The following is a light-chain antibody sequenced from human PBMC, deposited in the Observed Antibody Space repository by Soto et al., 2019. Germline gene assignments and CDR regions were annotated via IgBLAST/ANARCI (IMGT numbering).Light chain of an antibody. J-gene: IGLJ3*02. Sequence: QAVVTQPPSASGTPGQRVTISCFGSSSNIGSNTLNWYQQLPGAAPRLLIYSNHQRPSGVPDRFSGSTSGASGSLAISGLQSEDEADYYCSAWDDNLNGWLFGGGTQLTVL. CDR2: SNH. CDR3: SAWDDNLNGWL. CDR1: SSNIGSNT. V-gene: IGLV1-44*01.